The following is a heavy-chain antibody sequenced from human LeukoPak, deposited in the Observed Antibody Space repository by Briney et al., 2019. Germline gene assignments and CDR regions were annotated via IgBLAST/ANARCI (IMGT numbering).Heavy chain of an antibody. CDR1: GFTFGDYD. V-gene: IGHV3-49*03. D-gene: IGHD2-2*01. CDR2: IRSKPYGGTT. J-gene: IGHJ4*02. Sequence: TGGSLRLSCTASGFTFGDYDMSWFRQAPGKGLEWVGFIRSKPYGGTTENAASVKGRFTISRDDSKSIAYLQMNSLKTEDTAVYYCARGGVYCSSVSCSVDYWGQGILVTVSS. CDR3: ARGGVYCSSVSCSVDY.